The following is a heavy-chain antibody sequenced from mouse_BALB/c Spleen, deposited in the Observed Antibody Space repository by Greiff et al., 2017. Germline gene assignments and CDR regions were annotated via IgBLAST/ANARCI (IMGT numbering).Heavy chain of an antibody. CDR2: IDPYNGGT. V-gene: IGHV1S135*01. CDR3: TTDYDGFCYAMDY. D-gene: IGHD2-4*01. J-gene: IGHJ4*01. CDR1: GYAFTSYN. Sequence: EVQLQQSGPELVKPGASVKVSCKASGYAFTSYNMYWVKQSHGKSLEWMGYIDPYNGGTSYNEKFKGQATLTVDKSSSTAYMHLNSLTSEDSAVYYCTTDYDGFCYAMDYGGQGTSVTASS.